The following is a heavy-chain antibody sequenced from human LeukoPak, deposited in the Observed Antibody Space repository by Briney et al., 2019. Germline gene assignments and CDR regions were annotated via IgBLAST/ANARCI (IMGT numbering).Heavy chain of an antibody. Sequence: ASVKVSCKASGGTFSSYAISWVRQAPGQGLEWMGRIIPILGIANYAQKFQGRVTITADKSTSTAYMELSRLRSDDTAVYYCARVGSGSYYYYYYGMDVWGQGTTVTVSS. J-gene: IGHJ6*02. CDR3: ARVGSGSYYYYYYGMDV. V-gene: IGHV1-69*04. CDR1: GGTFSSYA. D-gene: IGHD3-10*01. CDR2: IIPILGIA.